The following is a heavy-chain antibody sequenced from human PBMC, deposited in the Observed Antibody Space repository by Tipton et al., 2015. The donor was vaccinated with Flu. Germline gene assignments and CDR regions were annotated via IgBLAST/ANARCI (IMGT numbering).Heavy chain of an antibody. CDR1: GFIFSGYS. J-gene: IGHJ3*02. CDR3: ARGLLWDVAGDDAFDI. CDR2: ISRSDNNI. V-gene: IGHV3-21*01. D-gene: IGHD1-26*01. Sequence: SLRLSCAASGFIFSGYSMNWVRQAPGKGLEWVSSISRSDNNIYYADSVKGRFTISRDNAKNSLYLQMNSLRAEDTAVYYCARGLLWDVAGDDAFDIWGQGTMVTFSS.